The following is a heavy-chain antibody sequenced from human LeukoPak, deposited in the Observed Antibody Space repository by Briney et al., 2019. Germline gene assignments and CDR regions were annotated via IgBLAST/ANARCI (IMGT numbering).Heavy chain of an antibody. V-gene: IGHV3-48*04. J-gene: IGHJ6*02. CDR3: ARGVWRSYGLDV. CDR1: GFTFNTYT. Sequence: GGSLRLSCAASGFTFNTYTMNWVRQAPGKGLEWVSYISGSSGIIDYADSVRGRFTISRDNAKNTLYVQMDSLRAEDTAVYYCARGVWRSYGLDVWGQGTTVTVSS. CDR2: ISGSSGII.